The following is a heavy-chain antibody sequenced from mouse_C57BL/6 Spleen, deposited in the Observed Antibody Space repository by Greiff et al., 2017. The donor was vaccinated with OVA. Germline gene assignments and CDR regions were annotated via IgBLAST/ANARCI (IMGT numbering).Heavy chain of an antibody. CDR3: ARGLRRYFDV. V-gene: IGHV7-1*01. CDR2: SRNKANDYTT. J-gene: IGHJ1*03. Sequence: EVNVVESGGGLVQSGRSLRLSCATSGFTFSDFYMEWVRQAPGKGLEWIAASRNKANDYTTEYSASVKGRFIVSRDTSQSILYLQMNALRAEDTAIYYCARGLRRYFDVWGTGTTVTVSS. CDR1: GFTFSDFY.